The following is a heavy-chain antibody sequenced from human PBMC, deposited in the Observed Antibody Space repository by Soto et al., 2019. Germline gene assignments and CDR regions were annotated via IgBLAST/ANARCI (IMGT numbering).Heavy chain of an antibody. CDR3: AKDRAVATHFDY. V-gene: IGHV3-23*01. J-gene: IGHJ4*02. CDR2: ISGSGGST. Sequence: GGSLILSCAASGFTFSSFAMSWVRQAPGKGLEWVSAISGSGGSTYYADSVKGRFTISRDNSKSTLYLQMSSLRADDTAVYYCAKDRAVATHFDYWGQGTLVTVSS. D-gene: IGHD5-12*01. CDR1: GFTFSSFA.